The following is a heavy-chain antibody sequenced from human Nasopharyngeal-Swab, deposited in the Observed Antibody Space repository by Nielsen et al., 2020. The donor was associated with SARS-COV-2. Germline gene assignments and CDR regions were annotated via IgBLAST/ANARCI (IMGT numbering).Heavy chain of an antibody. J-gene: IGHJ4*02. CDR3: AKDSSSWYKRDFDY. V-gene: IGHV3-9*01. CDR2: ISWNSGSI. D-gene: IGHD6-13*01. CDR1: GFTFDDYA. Sequence: SLKISCAASGFTFDDYAMHWVRQAPGKGLGWVSGISWNSGSIGYADSVKGRFTISRDNAKNSLYLQMNSLRAEDTALYYCAKDSSSWYKRDFDYWGQGTLVTVSS.